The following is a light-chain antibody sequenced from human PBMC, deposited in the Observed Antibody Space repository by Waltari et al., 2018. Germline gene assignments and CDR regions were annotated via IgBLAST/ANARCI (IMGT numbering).Light chain of an antibody. CDR1: SRDLCDYHR. Sequence: QAALTQSPSVSGSPVQSVTISCNGTSRDLCDYHRLSWYQHHPGKAPKLMIYEVTKRPSGVSDRFSGSKSANTASLTISGLQPEDEADYYCNSYSSSGTWVFGGGTRLTVL. CDR3: NSYSSSGTWV. CDR2: EVT. V-gene: IGLV2-14*01. J-gene: IGLJ3*02.